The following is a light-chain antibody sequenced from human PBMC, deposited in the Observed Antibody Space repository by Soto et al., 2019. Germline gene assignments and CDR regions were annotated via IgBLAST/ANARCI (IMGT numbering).Light chain of an antibody. CDR2: DAS. J-gene: IGKJ1*01. CDR1: QSINIW. CDR3: QQYNSYRT. Sequence: DIQMTQSPSTLSASVGDRVTITCRARQSINIWLAWYQQKPGKAPKLLIYDASILESGVPSRFSGSGSGTEFTLTIRSLKPDDFATYYCQQYNSYRTFGQGTKLDIK. V-gene: IGKV1-5*01.